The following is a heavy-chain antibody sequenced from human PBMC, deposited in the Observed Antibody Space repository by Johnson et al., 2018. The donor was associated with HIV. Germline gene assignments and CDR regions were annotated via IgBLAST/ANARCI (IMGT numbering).Heavy chain of an antibody. J-gene: IGHJ3*01. V-gene: IGHV3-30*02. CDR2: IWYDGSNK. CDR1: GFTFNNYG. Sequence: QVQLVESGGGVVQPGGSQRLSCAASGFTFNNYGMHWVRQDPGKGLEWVAFIWYDGSNKYYADSVKGRFTISRDNSKNILYLQMNTLRAEDTAVYYCATERAVVNANAFDVWGQGTMVTVSS. D-gene: IGHD4-23*01. CDR3: ATERAVVNANAFDV.